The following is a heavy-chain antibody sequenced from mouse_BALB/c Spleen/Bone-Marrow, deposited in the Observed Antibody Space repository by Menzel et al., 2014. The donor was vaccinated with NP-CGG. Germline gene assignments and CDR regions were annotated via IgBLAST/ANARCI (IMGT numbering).Heavy chain of an antibody. CDR3: ARSGSSSGYFDY. Sequence: EVKLVESGGGLVQPGGSRKLSCAASGFTFSSFAMHWVRQAPEKGLEWVAYISSSSSTIYYADTVMGRFTISRDNPKNTLFLQMTSLRSEDTAMYYCARSGSSSGYFDYWGQGTTLTVSS. V-gene: IGHV5-17*02. CDR2: ISSSSSTI. CDR1: GFTFSSFA. J-gene: IGHJ2*01. D-gene: IGHD1-1*01.